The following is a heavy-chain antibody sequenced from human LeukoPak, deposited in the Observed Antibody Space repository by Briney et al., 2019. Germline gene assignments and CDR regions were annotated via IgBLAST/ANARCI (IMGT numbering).Heavy chain of an antibody. J-gene: IGHJ4*02. D-gene: IGHD3-9*01. CDR3: AKWGDYDTLTCYYAFDY. V-gene: IGHV3-23*01. CDR1: GFTFNNYA. CDR2: ITGSGGTT. Sequence: PGGSLRLSCAASGFTFNNYAMSWVRQAPGKGLEWVSAITGSGGTTFYADSVKGRFTISRENSKNTLYLQMNSLRAEDTAVYYCAKWGDYDTLTCYYAFDYWGQGTPVTVSS.